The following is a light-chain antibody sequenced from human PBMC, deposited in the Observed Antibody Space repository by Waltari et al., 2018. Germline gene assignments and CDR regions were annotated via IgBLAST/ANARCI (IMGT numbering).Light chain of an antibody. CDR2: DTS. Sequence: QAVVTQEPSLTVSPGGTVTLTCGSSTGAVTSGHYPYWFQPKPGQAPRTLIYDTSNKPSWTPARFSGSLLGGKAALTLSGAQPEDEAEYSCLLYYGGARVFGGGTRLTVL. V-gene: IGLV7-46*01. J-gene: IGLJ3*02. CDR1: TGAVTSGHY. CDR3: LLYYGGARV.